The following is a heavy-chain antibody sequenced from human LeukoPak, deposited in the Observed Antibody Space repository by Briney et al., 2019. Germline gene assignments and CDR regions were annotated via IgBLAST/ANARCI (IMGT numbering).Heavy chain of an antibody. CDR1: GDSISGRRYY. CDR2: ISFSGTT. CDR3: ARVGVVFDS. V-gene: IGHV4-39*01. D-gene: IGHD3-16*01. J-gene: IGHJ4*02. Sequence: SETLSLTCTVPGDSISGRRYYWGWIRQPPRKGLEWIGSISFSGTTYYTPSLKSRLAISVDTSKNQFSLKLSPVTAADTAVYYCARVGVVFDSWGQGTLVTVSS.